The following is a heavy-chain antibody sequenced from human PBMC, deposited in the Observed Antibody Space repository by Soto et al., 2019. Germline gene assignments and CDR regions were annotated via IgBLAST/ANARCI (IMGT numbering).Heavy chain of an antibody. CDR2: IYYSGST. V-gene: IGHV4-59*01. J-gene: IGHJ5*02. Sequence: QVQLQESGPGLVKPSETLSLTCTVSGGSISDYYWSWIRQSPGKGLEWIGYIYYSGSTKYNPALKSRVTISVETSKHQFSLRLSSVTAADTAVYYCARGSKDWFDPWGQGTLVTVSS. CDR3: ARGSKDWFDP. CDR1: GGSISDYY. D-gene: IGHD2-2*01.